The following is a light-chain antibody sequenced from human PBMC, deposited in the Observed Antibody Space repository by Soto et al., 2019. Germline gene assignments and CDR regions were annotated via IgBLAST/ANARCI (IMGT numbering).Light chain of an antibody. CDR2: SAF. J-gene: IGKJ2*01. Sequence: EIEMTQSPATLSVSPGESATLYCRDSQSVSSNLAWYQQKHGQAPRLIIYSAFTRATGIPAKFSARGSATDFNRTIIRLQSEDCAVDSCQQCNDWPHTLGQGTRREIK. CDR1: QSVSSN. CDR3: QQCNDWPHT. V-gene: IGKV3-15*01.